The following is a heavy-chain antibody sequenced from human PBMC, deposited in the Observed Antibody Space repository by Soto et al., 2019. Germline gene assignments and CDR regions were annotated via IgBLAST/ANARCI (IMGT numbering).Heavy chain of an antibody. V-gene: IGHV3-30-3*01. CDR3: ARDLDYYYYGMDV. CDR1: GFTFSSYA. Sequence: ESGGGVVQPGRSLRLSCAASGFTFSSYAMHWVRQAPGKGLEWVAVISYDGSNKYYADSVKGRFTISRDNSKNTLYLQMNSLRAEDTAVYYCARDLDYYYYGMDVWGQGTTVTVSS. J-gene: IGHJ6*02. CDR2: ISYDGSNK.